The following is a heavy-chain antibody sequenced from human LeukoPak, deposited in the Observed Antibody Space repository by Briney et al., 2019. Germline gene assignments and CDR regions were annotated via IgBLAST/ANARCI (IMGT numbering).Heavy chain of an antibody. D-gene: IGHD4-17*01. J-gene: IGHJ4*02. CDR2: ISSSSSYT. CDR3: ASGDYGDSGY. V-gene: IGHV3-11*06. Sequence: GGSLRLPCAASVFTFSDYYMSWIRQAPGQGLVWVSYISSSSSYTNYADSVKGRFTISRDNAKNSLYPQMNSLRAEDTAVYYCASGDYGDSGYWGQGTLVTVSS. CDR1: VFTFSDYY.